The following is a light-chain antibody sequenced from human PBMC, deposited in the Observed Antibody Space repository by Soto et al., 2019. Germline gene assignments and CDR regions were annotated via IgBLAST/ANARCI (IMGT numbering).Light chain of an antibody. Sequence: QLVLTQPPSVSGAPGQTVTISCTGSNSNVGGGYDVHWYQPLPVSAHKLLIYANNHRPSGVPDRFSGSKSGTSASLAITGLQAEDEADYYCQSDDPTLNVVFGGGTKLTVL. CDR3: QSDDPTLNVV. V-gene: IGLV1-40*01. J-gene: IGLJ1*01. CDR1: NSNVGGGYD. CDR2: ANN.